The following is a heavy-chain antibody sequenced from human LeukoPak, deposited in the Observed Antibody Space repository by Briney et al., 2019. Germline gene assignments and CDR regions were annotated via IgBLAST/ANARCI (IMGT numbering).Heavy chain of an antibody. V-gene: IGHV4-30-4*02. Sequence: SETLSLTCTVSGGSISSGDYYWSWGRQPPGKGREWIGYIYYSGSTYYHPSLNCRVTISVDTSKHQFSLTLSSVTAADTAVYYCAREALPGYDLDYWGQGTLVTVSS. J-gene: IGHJ4*02. CDR3: AREALPGYDLDY. CDR2: IYYSGST. CDR1: GGSISSGDYY. D-gene: IGHD2-2*01.